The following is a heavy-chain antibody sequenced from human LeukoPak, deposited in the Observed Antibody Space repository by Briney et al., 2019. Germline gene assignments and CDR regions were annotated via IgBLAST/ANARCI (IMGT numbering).Heavy chain of an antibody. V-gene: IGHV3-15*01. J-gene: IGHJ6*02. CDR2: IKSKGSGGTT. Sequence: GGSLRLSCAVSGIPFINAWMTWVRQAPGKGLEWIGRIKSKGSGGTTDCTAPVKGRFTISRDDSKDTVYLQMNSLRTEDTAIYYCAKGLRLEATGFSGMDVWGQGATVTVSS. CDR1: GIPFINAW. CDR3: AKGLRLEATGFSGMDV. D-gene: IGHD1-26*01.